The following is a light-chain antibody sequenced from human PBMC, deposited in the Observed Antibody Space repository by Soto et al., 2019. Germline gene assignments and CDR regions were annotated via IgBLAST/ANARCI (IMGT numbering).Light chain of an antibody. CDR3: SSYTSSSTYVV. V-gene: IGLV2-14*01. Sequence: QSVLTQPASMSWSPGQSITISCTGTSSDIGSYNYVSWYQQHPGKAPKLMIYDVSNRPSCVSNRFSGSKSCNTASLTISGLQAEDEADYYCSSYTSSSTYVVFGGGTQLTVL. CDR1: SSDIGSYNY. J-gene: IGLJ2*01. CDR2: DVS.